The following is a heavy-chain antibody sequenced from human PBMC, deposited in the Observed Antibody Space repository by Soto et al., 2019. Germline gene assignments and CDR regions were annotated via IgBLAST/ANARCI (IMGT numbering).Heavy chain of an antibody. CDR3: ARDKAARGGSTVSY. J-gene: IGHJ4*02. V-gene: IGHV3-30-3*01. D-gene: IGHD6-6*01. CDR1: GFTFSSYA. Sequence: GGSLRLSCAASGFTFSSYAMHWVRQAPGKGLEWVAVISYDGSNKYYADSVKGRFTISRDNSKNTLYLQMNSLRAEDTAVYYCARDKAARGGSTVSYWGQGXLVTVYS. CDR2: ISYDGSNK.